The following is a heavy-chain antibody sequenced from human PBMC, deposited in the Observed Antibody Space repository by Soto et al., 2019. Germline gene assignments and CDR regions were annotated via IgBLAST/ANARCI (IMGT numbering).Heavy chain of an antibody. CDR1: GFTFDDYA. J-gene: IGHJ4*02. CDR2: ISWNSGSI. V-gene: IGHV3-9*01. Sequence: PGGSLRLSCAASGFTFDDYAMHWVRQAPGKGLEWVSGISWNSGSIGYADSVKGRFTISRDNAKNSLYLQMNSLRAEDTALYYCAADPSRRAGTLPFDYWGQGTLVTVSS. D-gene: IGHD6-13*01. CDR3: AADPSRRAGTLPFDY.